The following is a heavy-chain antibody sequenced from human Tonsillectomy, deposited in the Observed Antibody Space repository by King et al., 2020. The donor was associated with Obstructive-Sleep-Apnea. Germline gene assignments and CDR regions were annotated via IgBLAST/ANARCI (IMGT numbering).Heavy chain of an antibody. J-gene: IGHJ4*02. Sequence: QLQESGPGLVKSSETLSLTCTVSGYSISSGYYWGWIRQPPGKGLEWIGTFYHSGSTYHNPSLKSRVIISEDTSKNQISLKLSSVTAADTAVYYCARTKDYYDGSGYYTDYWGQGILVTVSS. CDR1: GYSISSGYY. CDR3: ARTKDYYDGSGYYTDY. D-gene: IGHD3-22*01. CDR2: FYHSGST. V-gene: IGHV4-38-2*02.